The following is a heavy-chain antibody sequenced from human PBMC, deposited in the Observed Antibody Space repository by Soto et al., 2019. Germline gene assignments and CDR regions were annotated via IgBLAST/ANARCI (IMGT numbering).Heavy chain of an antibody. D-gene: IGHD2-15*01. Sequence: HPXGSLRVSCAASGFTFSSYAMHWVRQAPGKGLEWVAVISYDGSNKYYADSVKGRFTISRDNSKNTLYLQMNSLRAEDTAVYYCATATDFDYWGQGTLVTVYS. J-gene: IGHJ4*02. CDR1: GFTFSSYA. V-gene: IGHV3-30-3*01. CDR3: ATATDFDY. CDR2: ISYDGSNK.